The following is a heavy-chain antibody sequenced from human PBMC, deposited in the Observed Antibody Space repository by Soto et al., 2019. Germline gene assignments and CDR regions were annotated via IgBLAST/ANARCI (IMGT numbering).Heavy chain of an antibody. Sequence: QVQLVQSGAEVKKPGSSVKVSCKASGDTFSSFAISWVRQAPGQGFEWMGGIIHVFRTPDYAQKFQGRVTITADESTTTAYLELSSLRSDDTAVYYCARDNPRLQLGGNSYYALDVWGQGTTVIVSS. CDR1: GDTFSSFA. CDR3: ARDNPRLQLGGNSYYALDV. CDR2: IIHVFRTP. D-gene: IGHD1-1*01. V-gene: IGHV1-69*12. J-gene: IGHJ6*02.